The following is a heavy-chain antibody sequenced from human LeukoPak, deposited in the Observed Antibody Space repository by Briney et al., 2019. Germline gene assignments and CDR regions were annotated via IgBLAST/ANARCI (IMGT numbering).Heavy chain of an antibody. D-gene: IGHD2-2*02. CDR2: ISGSGDRT. CDR1: GFTFSSYA. V-gene: IGHV3-23*01. CDR3: TKPDCPSTSCYTLDY. Sequence: GGSLRLSCAASGFTFSSYAMHWVRQAPGKGLEWVSGISGSGDRTYYADSVKGRSTISRDNSKNTLYLQMNSLRVEDTAVYYCTKPDCPSTSCYTLDYWGQGILVTVPS. J-gene: IGHJ4*02.